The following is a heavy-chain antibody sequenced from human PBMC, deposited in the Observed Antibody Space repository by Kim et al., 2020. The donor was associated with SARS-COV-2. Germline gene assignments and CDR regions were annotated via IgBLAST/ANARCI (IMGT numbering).Heavy chain of an antibody. V-gene: IGHV4-34*01. D-gene: IGHD7-27*01. CDR3: ARGGFDSATGGCFDC. CDR1: GGSFSGYY. J-gene: IGHJ4*02. CDR2: ISHSGST. Sequence: SETLSLTCAVYGGSFSGYYWSWIRQPPGKGLEWIGEISHSGSTNYNPSLKSRFTISVDTSKKQLSLKLSSVTAADTAVYYCARGGFDSATGGCFDCWGQGPLVTVSS.